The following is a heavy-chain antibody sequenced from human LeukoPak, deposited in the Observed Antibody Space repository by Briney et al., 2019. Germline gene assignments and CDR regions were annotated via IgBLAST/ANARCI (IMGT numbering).Heavy chain of an antibody. D-gene: IGHD6-25*01. CDR3: ARLGQRHDDC. Sequence: PSETLSLTCTVSGVSIISDNKWWSWVRQPPGKGLEWIGEVHYSGSTNYNPSLKSRVTISVDWSKNQFSLKVNSLTAADTAVYYCARLGQRHDDCWGQGTLVTVSS. V-gene: IGHV4-4*02. CDR2: VHYSGST. CDR1: GVSIISDNKW. J-gene: IGHJ4*02.